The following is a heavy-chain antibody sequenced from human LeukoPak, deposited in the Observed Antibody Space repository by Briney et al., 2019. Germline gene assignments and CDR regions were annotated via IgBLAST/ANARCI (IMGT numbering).Heavy chain of an antibody. Sequence: SETLFLTCGVSGYSISSGYYWGWMRQPPGKGLEWIGSSYHSGSTYYNPSLKSRGTISVDTSNNQFYLKLRSVTAADTALYYCARWDSGEWFHDAFDIWGQGTRVTVSS. CDR3: ARWDSGEWFHDAFDI. V-gene: IGHV4-38-2*01. J-gene: IGHJ3*02. CDR2: SYHSGST. CDR1: GYSISSGYY. D-gene: IGHD3-3*01.